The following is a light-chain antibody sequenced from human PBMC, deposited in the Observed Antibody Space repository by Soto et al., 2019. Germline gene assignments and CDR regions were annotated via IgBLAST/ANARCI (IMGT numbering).Light chain of an antibody. CDR1: QSVSSN. CDR3: QHYNNWPPWT. Sequence: EIVMTQSPVTLSVSPGERATLSCRASQSVSSNLAWYQQKPGQAPRLLIYGASTRATGDPARFSGSGSGTAFTLTISSLQSEDFAVYYCQHYNNWPPWTFGQGTKVEIK. CDR2: GAS. V-gene: IGKV3-15*01. J-gene: IGKJ1*01.